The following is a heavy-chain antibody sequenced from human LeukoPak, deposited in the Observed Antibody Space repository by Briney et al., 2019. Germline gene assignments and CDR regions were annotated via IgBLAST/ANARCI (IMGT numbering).Heavy chain of an antibody. J-gene: IGHJ6*02. V-gene: IGHV3-30*03. CDR2: ISYDGSNK. Sequence: GGSLRLSCAASGFTFSSCGMHWVRQAPGKGLEWVAVISYDGSNKYYADSVKGRFTISRDNSKNTLYLQMNSLRAEDTAVYYCARVRAGYCTSTSCYTGMDVWGQGTTVTVSS. CDR3: ARVRAGYCTSTSCYTGMDV. CDR1: GFTFSSCG. D-gene: IGHD2-2*01.